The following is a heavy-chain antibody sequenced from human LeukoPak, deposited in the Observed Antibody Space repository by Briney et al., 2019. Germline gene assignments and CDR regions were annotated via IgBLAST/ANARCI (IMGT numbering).Heavy chain of an antibody. D-gene: IGHD3-10*02. CDR3: AELGITMIGGV. V-gene: IGHV3-48*03. CDR2: ISPSTTI. CDR1: GFTFSSYA. J-gene: IGHJ6*04. Sequence: GGSLRLSCAASGFTFSSYAMYWVRQAPGKGLEWISYISPSTTIYYADSVKGRFTISRDNAKNSLYLQMNSLRAEDTAVYYCAELGITMIGGVWGKGTTVTISS.